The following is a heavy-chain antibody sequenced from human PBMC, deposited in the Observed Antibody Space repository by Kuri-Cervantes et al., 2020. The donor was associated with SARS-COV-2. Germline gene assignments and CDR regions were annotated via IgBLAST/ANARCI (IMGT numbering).Heavy chain of an antibody. D-gene: IGHD2-2*01. CDR3: ARASHRYCSSTSCYPAFDI. CDR2: IDPSDSYT. Sequence: GESLKISCKGSGYSFTNYWITWVRQMPGKGLEWMERIDPSDSYTNYSPSFQGHVTISADKSISTAYLQWSSLKASDTAMYYCARASHRYCSSTSCYPAFDIWGQGTVVTVSS. CDR1: GYSFTNYW. J-gene: IGHJ3*02. V-gene: IGHV5-10-1*01.